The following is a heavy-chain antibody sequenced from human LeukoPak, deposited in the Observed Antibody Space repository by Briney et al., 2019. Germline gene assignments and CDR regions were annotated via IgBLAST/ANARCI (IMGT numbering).Heavy chain of an antibody. J-gene: IGHJ4*02. V-gene: IGHV3-21*01. CDR2: ISSSSSYI. CDR1: GFTFSSYS. CDR3: ARDGSGSYYY. Sequence: KPGGSLRLSCAASGFTFSSYSMNWVRQAPGKGLEWVSFISSSSSYIYYADSVKGLFTISRDNAKNSLYLQMNSLRAEDTAVYYCARDGSGSYYYWGQGTLVTVSS. D-gene: IGHD1-26*01.